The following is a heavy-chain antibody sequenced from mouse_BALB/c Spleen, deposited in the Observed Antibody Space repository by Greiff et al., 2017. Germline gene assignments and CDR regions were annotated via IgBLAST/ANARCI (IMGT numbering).Heavy chain of an antibody. Sequence: VQLQQSGAELVRPGASVTLSCKASGYTFTDYEMHWVKQTPVHGLEWIGAIDPETGGTAYNQKFKGKATLTADKSSSTAYMELRSLTSEDSAVYYCARGYAENAWFAYWGQGTLVTVSA. V-gene: IGHV1-15*01. CDR2: IDPETGGT. CDR1: GYTFTDYE. CDR3: ARGYAENAWFAY. J-gene: IGHJ3*01.